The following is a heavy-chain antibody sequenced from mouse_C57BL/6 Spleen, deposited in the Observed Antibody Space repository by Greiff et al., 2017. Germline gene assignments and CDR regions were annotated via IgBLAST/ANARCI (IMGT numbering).Heavy chain of an antibody. J-gene: IGHJ1*03. CDR1: GYTFTSYW. Sequence: QVQLQQSGAELVKPGASVKMSCKASGYTFTSYWITWVKQRPGQGLEWIGDIYPGSGSTNYNEKFKSKATLTVDTSSSTAYMQLSSLTSEDSAVYYCARFRYGSSGYFDVWGTGTTVTVSS. CDR3: ARFRYGSSGYFDV. V-gene: IGHV1-55*01. D-gene: IGHD1-1*01. CDR2: IYPGSGST.